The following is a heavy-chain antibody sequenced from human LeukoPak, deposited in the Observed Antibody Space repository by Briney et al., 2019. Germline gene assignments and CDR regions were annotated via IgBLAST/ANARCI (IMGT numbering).Heavy chain of an antibody. CDR2: IHYSVGDT. CDR3: ARQPAGTAAFDI. V-gene: IGHV4-59*08. Sequence: SETLSLTCTVSGGSINNYYWRWIRQPPGKGLEWIGYIHYSVGDTNYNPSLKSRLTTSVDTSKNHISLMLTSVTAADTAFYYCARQPAGTAAFDIWAQGTMVTVSS. J-gene: IGHJ3*02. D-gene: IGHD1-14*01. CDR1: GGSINNYY.